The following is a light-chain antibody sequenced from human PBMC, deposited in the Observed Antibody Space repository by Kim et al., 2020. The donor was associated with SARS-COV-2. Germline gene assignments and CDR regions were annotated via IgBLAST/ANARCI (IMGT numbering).Light chain of an antibody. CDR1: SSDIGIDGF. V-gene: IGLV2-14*03. CDR2: DVR. J-gene: IGLJ1*01. CDR3: SSYTSSNSPYV. Sequence: QASTVSVTGSSSDIGIDGFVPWHQQHPGKGPKLMVYDVRHRPSGVSSRFSGAKSGNTASLTSFGLQTEDEATYYCSSYTSSNSPYVFGAGTKVTVL.